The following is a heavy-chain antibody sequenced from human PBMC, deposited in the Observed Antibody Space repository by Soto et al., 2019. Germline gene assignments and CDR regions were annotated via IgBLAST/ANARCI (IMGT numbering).Heavy chain of an antibody. CDR1: GFSLTTSGVG. Sequence: QISLEESSPTRVKPTQTLALTCTFSGFSLTTSGVGVGWIRQSPGKALEWLALIYWDDDKRYSPSLQSRLTIINDTSKNLELLIMIHMDPVDTATYACAHSPWTAPNAYFDYWGQGTPVTVSS. D-gene: IGHD1-1*01. CDR3: AHSPWTAPNAYFDY. J-gene: IGHJ4*02. V-gene: IGHV2-5*02. CDR2: IYWDDDK.